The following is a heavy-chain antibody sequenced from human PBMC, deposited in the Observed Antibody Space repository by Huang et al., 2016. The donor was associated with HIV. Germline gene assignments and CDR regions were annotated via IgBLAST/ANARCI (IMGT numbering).Heavy chain of an antibody. J-gene: IGHJ4*02. CDR1: GGSISTCGYY. Sequence: QLQLQESDPGLVKPSETLSLTCTVSGGSISTCGYYWGWIRQPPGKGLEWIGSIYYSGSTSYHPSLKSRVTISVDTSKSQFSRKRSSVTAADTAVYYCARQDTSGWYADPYYFDYWGQGTLVTVSS. V-gene: IGHV4-39*01. CDR2: IYYSGST. CDR3: ARQDTSGWYADPYYFDY. D-gene: IGHD6-19*01.